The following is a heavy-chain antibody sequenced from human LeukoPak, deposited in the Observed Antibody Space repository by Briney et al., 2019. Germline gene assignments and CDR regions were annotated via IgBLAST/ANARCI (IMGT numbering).Heavy chain of an antibody. Sequence: SVKVSCKASGGTFSSYAISWVRQAPGQGLEWMGGIIPIFGTANYAQKFRGRVTITTDESTSTAYMELSSLRSEDTAVYYCATLGSGSYHFDYWGQGTLVTVSS. CDR2: IIPIFGTA. CDR3: ATLGSGSYHFDY. D-gene: IGHD1-26*01. CDR1: GGTFSSYA. J-gene: IGHJ4*02. V-gene: IGHV1-69*05.